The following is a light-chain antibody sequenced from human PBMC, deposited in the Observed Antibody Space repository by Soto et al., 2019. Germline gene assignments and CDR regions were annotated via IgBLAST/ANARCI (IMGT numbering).Light chain of an antibody. V-gene: IGKV1-17*01. J-gene: IGKJ4*01. CDR2: AAT. CDR1: QDIRND. Sequence: DIQMTQAPSSLSASVGDTVTITCRASQDIRNDLGWYQQKPGMAPKRLIYAATNLQRGVPSRFIGSGSGSAFTLTIAGLQPEDVATYYCLQHNVYPLTFGGGTKVEIK. CDR3: LQHNVYPLT.